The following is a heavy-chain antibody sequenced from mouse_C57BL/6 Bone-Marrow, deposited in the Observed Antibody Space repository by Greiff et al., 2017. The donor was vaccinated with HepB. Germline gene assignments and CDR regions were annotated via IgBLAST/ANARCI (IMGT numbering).Heavy chain of an antibody. J-gene: IGHJ3*01. V-gene: IGHV1-81*01. CDR1: GYTFTSYG. Sequence: QVQLQQSGAELARPGASVKLSCKASGYTFTSYGISWVKQRTGQGLEWIGEIYPRSGNTYYNEKLKGKATLTADKSSSTAYMELRSLNSEDSSVYFCARSEKSWFAYWGQGTLVTVSA. CDR3: ARSEKSWFAY. CDR2: IYPRSGNT.